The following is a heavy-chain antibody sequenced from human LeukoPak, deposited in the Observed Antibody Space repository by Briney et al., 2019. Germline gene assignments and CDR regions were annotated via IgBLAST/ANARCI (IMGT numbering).Heavy chain of an antibody. Sequence: GGSLRVSCAATGFTSSSFDMHRVRHPAGLGLEWVSTIGTASDTYYPGSVEGRFTLSRDNAKNSLYLQMNSLTAGDTAVYYCARGPPRGKYYYMDVWGKGTTVTVSS. D-gene: IGHD1-1*01. CDR1: GFTSSSFD. J-gene: IGHJ6*03. V-gene: IGHV3-13*01. CDR3: ARGPPRGKYYYMDV. CDR2: IGTASDT.